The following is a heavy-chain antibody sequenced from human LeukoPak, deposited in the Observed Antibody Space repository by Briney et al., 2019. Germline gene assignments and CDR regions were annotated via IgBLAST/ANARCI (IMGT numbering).Heavy chain of an antibody. D-gene: IGHD3-22*01. V-gene: IGHV4-4*07. Sequence: SETLSLTCTVPGGSISSYYWSWIRQPAGKGLEWIGRIYTSGSTNYNPSLKSRVTISVDQSKNQFSLKLSSVTAADTAVYYCARDRRDSSGYSYYFDYWGQGTLVTVSS. CDR2: IYTSGST. J-gene: IGHJ4*02. CDR3: ARDRRDSSGYSYYFDY. CDR1: GGSISSYY.